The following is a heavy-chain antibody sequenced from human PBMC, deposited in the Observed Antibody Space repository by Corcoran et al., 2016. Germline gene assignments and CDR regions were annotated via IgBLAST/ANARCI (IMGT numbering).Heavy chain of an antibody. J-gene: IGHJ4*02. CDR2: ISYDGSNK. V-gene: IGHV3-30*18. CDR1: GFTFSSYG. Sequence: QVQLVESGGGVVQPGRSLRLSCAASGFTFSSYGMHWVRQAPGKGLEWVAVISYDGSNKYYADSVKGRFTISRDNSKNTLYLQMNSLRAEDTAVYYCAKDRRGGMATRAYFDYWGQGTLVTVSS. CDR3: AKDRRGGMATRAYFDY. D-gene: IGHD5-12*01.